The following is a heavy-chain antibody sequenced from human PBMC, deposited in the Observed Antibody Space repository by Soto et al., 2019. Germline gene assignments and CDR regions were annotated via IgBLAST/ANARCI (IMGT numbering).Heavy chain of an antibody. D-gene: IGHD3-22*01. CDR3: ARYEVINYYFDY. J-gene: IGHJ4*02. CDR1: GGSISSYY. V-gene: IGHV4-59*08. CDR2: IYYSGST. Sequence: SETLSLTYTVSGGSISSYYWSWIRQPPGKGLEWIGYIYYSGSTNYNPSLKSRVTMSVDTSKNQFSLKLSSVTAADTAVYYCARYEVINYYFDYWGQGTLVTVSS.